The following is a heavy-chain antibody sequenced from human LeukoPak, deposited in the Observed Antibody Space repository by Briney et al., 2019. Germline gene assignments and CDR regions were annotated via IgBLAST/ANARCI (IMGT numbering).Heavy chain of an antibody. V-gene: IGHV4-39*07. J-gene: IGHJ5*02. Sequence: SETLSLACTVSGGSISSSSYYWGWIRQPPGKGLEWIGSIYYSGSTYYNPSLKSRVTISVDTSKNQFSLKLSSVTAADTAVYYCARAKKELIVVASYNWFDPWGQGTLVTVSS. CDR1: GGSISSSSYY. CDR3: ARAKKELIVVASYNWFDP. CDR2: IYYSGST. D-gene: IGHD2-21*01.